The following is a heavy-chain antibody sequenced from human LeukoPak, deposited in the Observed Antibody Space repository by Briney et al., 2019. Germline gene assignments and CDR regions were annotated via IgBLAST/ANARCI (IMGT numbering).Heavy chain of an antibody. CDR3: AAVPAAMENNRFDP. V-gene: IGHV4-59*01. J-gene: IGHJ5*02. D-gene: IGHD2-2*01. CDR1: GGSISSYY. CDR2: IYYSGST. Sequence: SETLSLTCTVSGGSISSYYWSWIRQPPGKGLEWIGYIYYSGSTNYNPSLKSRVTISVDTSKNQFSLKLSSVTAADTAVYYCAAVPAAMENNRFDPWGQGTLVTVSS.